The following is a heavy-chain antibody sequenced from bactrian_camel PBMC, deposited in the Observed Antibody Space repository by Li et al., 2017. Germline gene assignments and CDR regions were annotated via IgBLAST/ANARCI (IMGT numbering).Heavy chain of an antibody. CDR3: GAVPKGSLCRYDNFAY. J-gene: IGHJ6*01. V-gene: IGHV3S54*01. CDR1: GSMPSMNC. D-gene: IGHD3*01. Sequence: QVQLVESGGGSVQAGGSLRLSCVASGSMPSMNCFGWVRQAPGKEREGVAHLYSVGGDTYYADSVKGRFTISQDNNKNTLYLQMDSLKPEDTAIYYCGAVPKGSLCRYDNFAYTGQGTQVTVS. CDR2: LYSVGGDT.